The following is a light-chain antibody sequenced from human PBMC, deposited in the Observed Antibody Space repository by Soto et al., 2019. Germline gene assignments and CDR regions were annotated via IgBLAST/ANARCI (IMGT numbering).Light chain of an antibody. CDR1: SSNIGSNT. Sequence: QSVLTQPPSASGTPGQRVTISCSGSSSNIGSNTVNWYQQLPGTAPKLLIHSNNQRPSGVPDRFSGSKSGTSASLAISGLQSEDEADYYCAAWDDSLNGLYVFGTGTKVTFL. CDR2: SNN. V-gene: IGLV1-44*01. CDR3: AAWDDSLNGLYV. J-gene: IGLJ1*01.